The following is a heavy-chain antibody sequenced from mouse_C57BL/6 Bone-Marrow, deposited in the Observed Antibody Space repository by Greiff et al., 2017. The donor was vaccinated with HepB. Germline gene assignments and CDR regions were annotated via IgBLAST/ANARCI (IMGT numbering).Heavy chain of an antibody. J-gene: IGHJ3*01. CDR2: ISSGGSYT. CDR1: GFTFSSYG. CDR3: ARERDWFAY. Sequence: DVQLVESGGDLVKPGGSLKLSCAASGFTFSSYGMSWVRQTPDKRLEWVATISSGGSYTYYPDSVKGRFTISRDNAKNTLYLQMSSLKSEDTAMYYCARERDWFAYWGQGTLVTVSA. V-gene: IGHV5-6*01.